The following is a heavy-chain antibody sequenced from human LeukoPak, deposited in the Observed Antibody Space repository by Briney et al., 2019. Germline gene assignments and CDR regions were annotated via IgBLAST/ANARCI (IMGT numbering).Heavy chain of an antibody. D-gene: IGHD3/OR15-3a*01. Sequence: GGYLRLSCAGSGFTFSSYNMNWVRQAPGKELEWISYISSSGRTVYYAESVRGRFAISRDNARSSLYLQMAGLTAEDTAVYYCARTLDSALDVWGNGTTVTVSS. J-gene: IGHJ6*04. CDR2: ISSSGRTV. CDR3: ARTLDSALDV. V-gene: IGHV3-48*01. CDR1: GFTFSSYN.